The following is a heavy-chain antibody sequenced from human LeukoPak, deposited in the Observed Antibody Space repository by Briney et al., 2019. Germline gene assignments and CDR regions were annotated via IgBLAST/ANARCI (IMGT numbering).Heavy chain of an antibody. V-gene: IGHV3-30*14. J-gene: IGHJ6*03. Sequence: GGSLRLSCAASGFTFSSYAMHWVRQAPGKGLEWVAVISYDGSNKYYADSVKGRFTISRENSKNTLYLQMNSLRAEDTAVYYCAREVKSNYMDVWGKGTTVTVSS. CDR1: GFTFSSYA. D-gene: IGHD3-10*01. CDR2: ISYDGSNK. CDR3: AREVKSNYMDV.